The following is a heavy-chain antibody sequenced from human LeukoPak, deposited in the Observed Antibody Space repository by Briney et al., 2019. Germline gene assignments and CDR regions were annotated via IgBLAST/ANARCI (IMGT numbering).Heavy chain of an antibody. Sequence: GRSLRLSCAASGFTFSSYGMHWVRQAPGKGLEWVAVISYDGSNKYYADSVKGRFTISRDNSKNTLYLQMNSLRAEDTAVYHCAKDPGYSSSWYYFDYWGQGTLVTVSS. CDR3: AKDPGYSSSWYYFDY. CDR1: GFTFSSYG. D-gene: IGHD6-13*01. J-gene: IGHJ4*02. V-gene: IGHV3-30*18. CDR2: ISYDGSNK.